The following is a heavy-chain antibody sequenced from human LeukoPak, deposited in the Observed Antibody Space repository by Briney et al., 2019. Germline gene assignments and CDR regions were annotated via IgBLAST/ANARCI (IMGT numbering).Heavy chain of an antibody. J-gene: IGHJ4*02. CDR3: TTGGQITMVRTPGGY. CDR2: IKSKTDGGTT. CDR1: GFTFSNAW. D-gene: IGHD3-10*01. Sequence: GGSLRLSCAASGFTFSNAWMSWVRQAPGKGLEWVGRIKSKTDGGTTDYAAPVKGRFTISRDDSKNTLYLQMNSLKTEDTAVYYCTTGGQITMVRTPGGYWGQGTLVTVSS. V-gene: IGHV3-15*01.